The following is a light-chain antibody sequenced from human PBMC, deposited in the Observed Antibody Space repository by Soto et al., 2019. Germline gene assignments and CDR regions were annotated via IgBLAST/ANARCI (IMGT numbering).Light chain of an antibody. CDR1: QSVSSN. Sequence: EIVMTQSPATLSVSPGERATLSCRASQSVSSNLAWYQQKPGQAPRLLIYGASTRATGIPARFSGSGSGTEFTLTISSLQSEDFAIYYCQQYNNWPYTFGQATKLEIK. CDR3: QQYNNWPYT. V-gene: IGKV3-15*01. CDR2: GAS. J-gene: IGKJ2*01.